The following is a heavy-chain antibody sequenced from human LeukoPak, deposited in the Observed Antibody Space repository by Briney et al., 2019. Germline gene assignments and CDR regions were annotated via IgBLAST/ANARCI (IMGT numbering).Heavy chain of an antibody. Sequence: KTSETLSLTCTVSGGSISSSSYYWGWIRQPPGKGLEWIGSIYYSGSTYYNPSLKSRVTISVDTSKNQFSLKLSSVTAADTAVYYCASAIVVVPVVMFGNYGSDAFDIWGQGTMVTVSS. CDR2: IYYSGST. CDR1: GGSISSSSYY. D-gene: IGHD2-2*01. J-gene: IGHJ3*02. V-gene: IGHV4-39*07. CDR3: ASAIVVVPVVMFGNYGSDAFDI.